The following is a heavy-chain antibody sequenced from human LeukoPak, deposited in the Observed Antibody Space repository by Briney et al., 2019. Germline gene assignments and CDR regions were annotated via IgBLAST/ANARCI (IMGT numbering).Heavy chain of an antibody. Sequence: PGRSLRLSCAASGFTFSSYAMHWVRQAPGKGLEWVAVIWYDGSNKYYADSVKGRFTISRDNSKNTLYLQMNSLRAEDTAVYYCARDTNYYDSSGYYGYFDYWGQGTLVTVSS. CDR1: GFTFSSYA. V-gene: IGHV3-33*08. J-gene: IGHJ4*02. D-gene: IGHD3-22*01. CDR3: ARDTNYYDSSGYYGYFDY. CDR2: IWYDGSNK.